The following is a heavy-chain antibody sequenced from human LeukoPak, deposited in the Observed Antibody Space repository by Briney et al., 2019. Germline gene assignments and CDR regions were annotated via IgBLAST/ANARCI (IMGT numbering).Heavy chain of an antibody. J-gene: IGHJ6*03. D-gene: IGHD3-10*01. CDR3: ARHGVGEFYYMDV. Sequence: SETLSLTCAVYGGSFSGYYWSWIRQPPGKGLEWIGEINHSGSTNYNPSLKSPVTISVDTSKNQFSLKLSSVTAADTAVYYCARHGVGEFYYMDVWGKGTTVTISS. V-gene: IGHV4-34*01. CDR1: GGSFSGYY. CDR2: INHSGST.